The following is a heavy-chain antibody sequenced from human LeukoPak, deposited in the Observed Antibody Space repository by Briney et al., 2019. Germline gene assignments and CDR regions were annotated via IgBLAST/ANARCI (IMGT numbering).Heavy chain of an antibody. CDR3: ARRLWDTSDWYFDY. CDR2: INDGGRT. V-gene: IGHV4-34*01. CDR1: GGSFSGYY. Sequence: SETLSLTCAVYGGSFSGYYWSWVRQTPGKGLEWMGEINDGGRTNYNTSLTRRVPILVDTSKHKFYLKLSSVAAADTDVFYCARRLWDTSDWYFDYWGQGRLVTVYS. J-gene: IGHJ4*02. D-gene: IGHD6-19*01.